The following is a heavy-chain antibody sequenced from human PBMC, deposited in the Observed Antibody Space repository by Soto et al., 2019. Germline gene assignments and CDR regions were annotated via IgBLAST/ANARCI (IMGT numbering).Heavy chain of an antibody. J-gene: IGHJ5*02. CDR3: ASRRSIYSNYGSIWFDP. D-gene: IGHD4-4*01. V-gene: IGHV1-8*01. CDR1: GYTFTSYD. CDR2: MNPNSGNT. Sequence: GASVKVSCKASGYTFTSYDINWVRQATGQGLEWMGWMNPNSGNTGYAQKFQGRVTMTRNTSISTAYMELSSLRSEDTAVYYCASRRSIYSNYGSIWFDPWGQGTLVTVSS.